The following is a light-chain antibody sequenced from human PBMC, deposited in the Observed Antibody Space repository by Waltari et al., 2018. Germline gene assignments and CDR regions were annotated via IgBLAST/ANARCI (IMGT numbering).Light chain of an antibody. V-gene: IGLV2-14*01. CDR1: SSDIGAYNY. Sequence: QSALTQPASVSGSPGQSITISCTGTSSDIGAYNYVSCYQQHPGKAPKLMISGVTNRPSGVPDGFSGSKSGNTASLRISGLQAEDEADYYCSSYRSRNTPVLFGGGTTLTVV. J-gene: IGLJ3*02. CDR3: SSYRSRNTPVL. CDR2: GVT.